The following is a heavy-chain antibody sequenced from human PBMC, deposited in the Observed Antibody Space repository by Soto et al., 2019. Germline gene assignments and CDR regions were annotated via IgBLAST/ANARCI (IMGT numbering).Heavy chain of an antibody. D-gene: IGHD3-10*01. V-gene: IGHV3-74*01. CDR2: ISPDGSDV. CDR1: GFPFTNYW. Sequence: GGSLRLSCAASGFPFTNYWMNWVRQTPGKGLMWVSRISPDGSDVGYADSVEGRFTVSRDNAKNTLYLQMNSLRAEDTAVYYCARGYGSGTYGMDVWGQGTTVTVSS. J-gene: IGHJ6*02. CDR3: ARGYGSGTYGMDV.